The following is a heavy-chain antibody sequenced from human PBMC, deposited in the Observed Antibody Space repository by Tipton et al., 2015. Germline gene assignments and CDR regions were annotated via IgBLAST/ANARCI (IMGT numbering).Heavy chain of an antibody. CDR1: GGSFSGYY. CDR3: ARGLRFSEWSSSILIYYQYGMDV. D-gene: IGHD3-3*01. Sequence: TLSLTCAVHGGSFSGYYWNWIRQAPGKGLEWIGEINHSGSTNYNPSLKSRVAISIDTSKDKFSLKLRSVTAADTAVYYCARGLRFSEWSSSILIYYQYGMDVWGQGTTVTVSS. J-gene: IGHJ6*02. V-gene: IGHV4-34*01. CDR2: INHSGST.